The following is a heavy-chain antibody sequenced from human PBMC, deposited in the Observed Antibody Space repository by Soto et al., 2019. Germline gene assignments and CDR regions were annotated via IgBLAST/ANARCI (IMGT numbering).Heavy chain of an antibody. Sequence: PSETLSLTCTVSGGSISNYFYNWIRQPAGKGLEWIGRIDNSGSTNYNPSLKSRITMSADTSRNQFSLKLNSVTAADTAVYYCARGGQDFWSGPFDYWGQGALVTVSS. D-gene: IGHD3-3*01. J-gene: IGHJ4*02. CDR1: GGSISNYF. CDR3: ARGGQDFWSGPFDY. V-gene: IGHV4-4*07. CDR2: IDNSGST.